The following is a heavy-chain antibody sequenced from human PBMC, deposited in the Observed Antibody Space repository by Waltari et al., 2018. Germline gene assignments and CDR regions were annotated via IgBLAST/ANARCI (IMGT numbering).Heavy chain of an antibody. J-gene: IGHJ6*03. V-gene: IGHV4-34*01. CDR2: INHSGST. D-gene: IGHD2-2*01. CDR3: ARVTRYCSSTSCRYYYMDV. Sequence: QVQLQQWGAGLLKPSETLSLTCAAYGGSFSGYYWSWLRQPPGTGLEWIGEINHSGSTNYNPSLKSRVTISVDTSKNQFSLKLSSVTAADTAVYYCARVTRYCSSTSCRYYYMDVWGKGTTVTISS. CDR1: GGSFSGYY.